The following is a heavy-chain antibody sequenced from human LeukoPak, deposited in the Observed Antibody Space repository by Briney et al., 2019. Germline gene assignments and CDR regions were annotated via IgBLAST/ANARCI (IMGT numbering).Heavy chain of an antibody. CDR2: FDPEDGET. CDR1: AYTLSELS. V-gene: IGHV1-24*01. J-gene: IGHJ4*02. D-gene: IGHD1-14*01. Sequence: ASVKVSCKVFAYTLSELSIRCVRQDPGKGLEWMGGFDPEDGETIYAQKFQGRVTMTEDTSTDTAYMELTSLRSEDTAVYYCATSPGYDYWGQGTLVTVSS. CDR3: ATSPGYDY.